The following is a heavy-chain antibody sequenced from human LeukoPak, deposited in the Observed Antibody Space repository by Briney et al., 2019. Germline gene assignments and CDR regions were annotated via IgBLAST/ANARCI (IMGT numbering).Heavy chain of an antibody. Sequence: GGSLRLSCAASGFTFDDYAMHCVRQAPGKGLEWVSGISWNSDSIGYADSVKGRFTISRDNAKNSLYLQMNSLRAEDTALYYCAKALYISAYYYDSSGPFDPWGQGTLVTVSS. CDR1: GFTFDDYA. D-gene: IGHD3-22*01. J-gene: IGHJ5*02. V-gene: IGHV3-9*01. CDR3: AKALYISAYYYDSSGPFDP. CDR2: ISWNSDSI.